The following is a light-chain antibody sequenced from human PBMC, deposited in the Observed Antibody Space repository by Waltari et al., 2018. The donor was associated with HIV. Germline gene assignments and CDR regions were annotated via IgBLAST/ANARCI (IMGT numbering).Light chain of an antibody. CDR2: DNN. CDR3: GTWDGGLTTGFGL. J-gene: IGLJ3*02. V-gene: IGLV1-51*01. Sequence: QSVLTQPPSVSAAPGQNVTISCSGTLSNIGKNFVSRYQLFPGTAPKLLIYDNNERPSGIPDRFSGSKSGTSATLGITGLQTGDEADYYCGTWDGGLTTGFGLFGGGTKLTVL. CDR1: LSNIGKNF.